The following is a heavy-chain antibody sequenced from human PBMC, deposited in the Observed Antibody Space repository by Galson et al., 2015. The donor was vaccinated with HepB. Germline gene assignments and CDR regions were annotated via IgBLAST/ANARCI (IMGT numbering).Heavy chain of an antibody. J-gene: IGHJ6*02. CDR2: IKQDGSEK. D-gene: IGHD2-2*01. V-gene: IGHV3-7*01. Sequence: SLRLSCAASGFTFSSYWMSWVRQAPGKGLEWVANIKQDGSEKYYVDSVKGRFTISRDNAKNSLYLQMNSLRAEDTAVYYRARPLLGCSSTSCYRWRGMDVWGQGTTVTVSS. CDR1: GFTFSSYW. CDR3: ARPLLGCSSTSCYRWRGMDV.